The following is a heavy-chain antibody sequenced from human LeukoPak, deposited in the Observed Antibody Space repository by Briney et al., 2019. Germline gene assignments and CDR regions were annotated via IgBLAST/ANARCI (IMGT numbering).Heavy chain of an antibody. Sequence: PSETLSLTCTVSGGSISSNSHYWAWIRQPPGKGLEWIGSIHYSGSTFYSPSLKSRVTISVDTSKNQFSLILTSVTASDTAVYYCARKEASVGDYWGQGILVTVSS. CDR3: ARKEASVGDY. J-gene: IGHJ4*02. V-gene: IGHV4-39*01. CDR1: GGSISSNSHY. D-gene: IGHD2-21*01. CDR2: IHYSGST.